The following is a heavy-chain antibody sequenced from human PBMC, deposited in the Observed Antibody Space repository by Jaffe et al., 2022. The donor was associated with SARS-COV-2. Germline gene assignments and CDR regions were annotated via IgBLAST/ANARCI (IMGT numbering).Heavy chain of an antibody. D-gene: IGHD2-15*01. CDR2: INHGGRT. Sequence: QVQLQQWGAGLLKPSETLSLTCAVYGGSFSGYYWTYIRLPPGQGLEWIGEINHGGRTNYNPSLKSRVTISVDTSKNQFSLKLSSVTAADTAVYYCARGPVRPTVAVAASQRGWFDPWGQGTLVTVSS. J-gene: IGHJ5*02. CDR3: ARGPVRPTVAVAASQRGWFDP. CDR1: GGSFSGYY. V-gene: IGHV4-34*01.